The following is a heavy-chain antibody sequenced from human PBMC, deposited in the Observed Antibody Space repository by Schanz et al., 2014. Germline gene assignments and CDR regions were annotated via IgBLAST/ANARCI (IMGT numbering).Heavy chain of an antibody. J-gene: IGHJ4*02. CDR3: ARDGVDAAAGGNY. V-gene: IGHV1-18*01. CDR1: RYTFNTYG. D-gene: IGHD6-13*01. CDR2: ISAYTNNT. Sequence: GPGVKEPGASVKVSCEASRYTFNTYGLNWVRQAPGQGLEWMGWISAYTNNTNYAQKFQGRVTMTRDTSTSTVYMELSSLRSEDTAVYYCARDGVDAAAGGNYWGQGTLVTVSS.